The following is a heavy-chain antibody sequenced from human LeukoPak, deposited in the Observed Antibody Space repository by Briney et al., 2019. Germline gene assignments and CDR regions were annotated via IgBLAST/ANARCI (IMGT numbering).Heavy chain of an antibody. CDR3: AHRREYYDSSGYRVWFDP. J-gene: IGHJ5*02. Sequence: SGPTLVNPTQTLTLTCSFSGYSLTTSGVGVGWIRQPPVKALEWLALIYWDDDKRYSPSLKSRLTITKDTSKNQVVLTMTNMDPVDTATYYCAHRREYYDSSGYRVWFDPWGQGTLVTVSS. V-gene: IGHV2-5*02. CDR2: IYWDDDK. CDR1: GYSLTTSGVG. D-gene: IGHD3-22*01.